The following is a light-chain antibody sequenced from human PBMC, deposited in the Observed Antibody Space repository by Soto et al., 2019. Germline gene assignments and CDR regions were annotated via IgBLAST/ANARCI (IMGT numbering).Light chain of an antibody. CDR1: NIGRKT. CDR3: SAYTINMKIV. J-gene: IGLJ3*02. V-gene: IGLV3-21*02. Sequence: SYELTQPPSVSVAPGQTARITCGGNNIGRKTVHWYQQRPGQAPVLVVYDDSDRPSGIPERFSGSNSGNTASLTISGLQAEDEAEYYCSAYTINMKIVFGGGTKLTVL. CDR2: DDS.